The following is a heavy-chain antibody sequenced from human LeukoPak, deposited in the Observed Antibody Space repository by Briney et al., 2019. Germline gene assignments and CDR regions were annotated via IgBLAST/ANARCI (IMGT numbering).Heavy chain of an antibody. Sequence: PSETLSLTCTVSGYSISSGYYWGWIRQPPGKGLEWIGSIYHSGSTYYNPSLKSRVTISVDTSKNQFSLKLSSVTAADTAVYYCARDVEMATMGVNNWFDPWGQGTLVTVSS. J-gene: IGHJ5*02. CDR2: IYHSGST. CDR1: GYSISSGYY. V-gene: IGHV4-38-2*02. D-gene: IGHD5-24*01. CDR3: ARDVEMATMGVNNWFDP.